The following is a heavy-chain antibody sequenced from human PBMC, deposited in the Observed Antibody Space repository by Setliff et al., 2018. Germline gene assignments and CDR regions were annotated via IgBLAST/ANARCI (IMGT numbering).Heavy chain of an antibody. D-gene: IGHD1-1*01. CDR3: AKGGDWDDEHYAFDI. Sequence: GGSLRLSCEGSGFIFTKYFMSWFRQAPGKGLEWVSYVASTGSFTKEADSVRGRFSVSRDNSKKSVFLQMNDLRVEDTAVYFCAKGGDWDDEHYAFDIWGQGTMVTVS. CDR2: VASTGSFT. V-gene: IGHV3-11*03. CDR1: GFIFTKYF. J-gene: IGHJ3*02.